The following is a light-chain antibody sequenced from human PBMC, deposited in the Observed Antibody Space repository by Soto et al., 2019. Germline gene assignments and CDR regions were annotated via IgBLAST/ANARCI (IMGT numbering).Light chain of an antibody. CDR3: QKYSSAPFT. J-gene: IGKJ3*01. Sequence: DIQMTPSPSSPSASVGNRLTITCRARLGISNFLAWYQQKPGKVPELLIYGASTLHSGVPSRFSGRGSGTGCTRPISRLQPEDGTTYYCQKYSSAPFTFGPGTKVDI. V-gene: IGKV1-27*01. CDR2: GAS. CDR1: LGISNF.